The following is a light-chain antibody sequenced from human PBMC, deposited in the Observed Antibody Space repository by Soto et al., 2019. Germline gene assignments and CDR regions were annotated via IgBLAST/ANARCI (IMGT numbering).Light chain of an antibody. J-gene: IGLJ1*01. CDR3: SSYTSRSTLFV. V-gene: IGLV2-14*01. CDR2: DVS. Sequence: QSVLTQPASVSGSPGQSITISCTGTSNDDSGYNYVSWYQQHPGKAPKLMIYDVSNRPSGVSNRFSGSKSGNTASLTISVLQAEDEADYYCSSYTSRSTLFVFGTGTKVTVL. CDR1: SNDDSGYNY.